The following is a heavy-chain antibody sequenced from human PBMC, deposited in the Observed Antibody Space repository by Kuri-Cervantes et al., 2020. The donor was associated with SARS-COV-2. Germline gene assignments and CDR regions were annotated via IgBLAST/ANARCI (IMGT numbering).Heavy chain of an antibody. D-gene: IGHD3-22*01. V-gene: IGHV3-23*01. CDR2: INYNAEST. CDR3: AKDPWAVVVSGAFDT. CDR1: GFTFTTFA. J-gene: IGHJ3*02. Sequence: GESLKISCAASGFTFTTFAMSWVRQAPGKGLEWVSTINYNAESTYHADSVKGRFTISRDNSQNTLFLQMANLRAEDTATYYCAKDPWAVVVSGAFDTWGQGTMVTVSS.